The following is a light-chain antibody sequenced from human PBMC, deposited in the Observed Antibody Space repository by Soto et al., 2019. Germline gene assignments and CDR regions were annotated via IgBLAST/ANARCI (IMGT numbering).Light chain of an antibody. CDR2: GNS. CDR3: QSYDSSLSGAA. J-gene: IGLJ1*01. CDR1: SSNIGAGYD. V-gene: IGLV1-40*01. Sequence: QSVLTQPPSVSGAPGQRVTISCTGSSSNIGAGYDVHWYQQLLGTAPKLLIYGNSNRPSGVPDRFSGSKSGTSASLAITGLQAEDEADYYCQSYDSSLSGAAFGTGTKLTVL.